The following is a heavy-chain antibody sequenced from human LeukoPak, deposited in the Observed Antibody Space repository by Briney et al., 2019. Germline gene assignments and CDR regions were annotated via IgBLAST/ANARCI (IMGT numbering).Heavy chain of an antibody. J-gene: IGHJ4*02. CDR3: ASLASLYYYGSGSFDY. CDR2: IYYSGST. Sequence: PSETLSLTCTVSGGSISSYCWSWIRQPPGKGLEWIGYIYYSGSTNYNPSLKSRVTISVDTSKNQFSLKLSSVTAADTAVYYCASLASLYYYGSGSFDYWGQGTLVTVSS. V-gene: IGHV4-59*01. CDR1: GGSISSYC. D-gene: IGHD3-10*01.